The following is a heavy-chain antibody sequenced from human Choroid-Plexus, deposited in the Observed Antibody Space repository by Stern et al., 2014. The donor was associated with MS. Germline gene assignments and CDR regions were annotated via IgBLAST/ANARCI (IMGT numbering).Heavy chain of an antibody. D-gene: IGHD2/OR15-2a*01. Sequence: VQLVQSGGGVVQPGRPLRLSCVASGFTFGSCAMHWVRQAPGKGLEWVACVSYDGSNKYYAYSVKGRFTISRDNSQNTLYMQMSSLRPEDTAVYYCAKDRQYLTYFFDHWGQGSLVTVSS. CDR3: AKDRQYLTYFFDH. V-gene: IGHV3-30*18. CDR1: GFTFGSCA. J-gene: IGHJ5*02. CDR2: VSYDGSNK.